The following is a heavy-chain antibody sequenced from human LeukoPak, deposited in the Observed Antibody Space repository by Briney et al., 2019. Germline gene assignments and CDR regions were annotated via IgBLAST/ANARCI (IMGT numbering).Heavy chain of an antibody. J-gene: IGHJ3*02. D-gene: IGHD6-6*01. CDR1: GGSISRGGYS. Sequence: PSETLSLTCAVSGGSISRGGYSWSWIRRPPGEGLEWIGYIYHSGRTYYHPSLKSRVTISVDRTKIQFYLKLSSVTAADASVYSCARTSIAARRANAFDIWGQGTMVTVSS. CDR3: ARTSIAARRANAFDI. V-gene: IGHV4-30-2*01. CDR2: IYHSGRT.